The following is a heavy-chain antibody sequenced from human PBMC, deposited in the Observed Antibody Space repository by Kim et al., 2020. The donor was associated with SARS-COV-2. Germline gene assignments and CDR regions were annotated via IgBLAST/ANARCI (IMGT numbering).Heavy chain of an antibody. CDR1: GGTFSSYA. V-gene: IGHV1-69*13. CDR2: IIPIFGTA. CDR3: ARSPSRREHWFDP. D-gene: IGHD6-6*01. Sequence: SVKVSCKASGGTFSSYAISWVRQAPGQGLEWMGGIIPIFGTANYAQKFQGRVTITADESTSTAYMELSSLRSEDTAVYYCARSPSRREHWFDPWGQGTLVTVSS. J-gene: IGHJ5*02.